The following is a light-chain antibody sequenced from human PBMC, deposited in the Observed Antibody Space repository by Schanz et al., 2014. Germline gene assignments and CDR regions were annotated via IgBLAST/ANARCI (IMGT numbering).Light chain of an antibody. Sequence: QSALTQPPSASGSPGQSVTISCTGTSSDVGGYNYVSWYQQHPGKAPKLMISEVSKRPSGVSNRFSGSKSGNTASLTISGLQAEDEADYYCCSYAGSTTYWLFGGGTKLTVL. V-gene: IGLV2-8*01. CDR1: SSDVGGYNY. J-gene: IGLJ3*02. CDR3: CSYAGSTTYWL. CDR2: EVS.